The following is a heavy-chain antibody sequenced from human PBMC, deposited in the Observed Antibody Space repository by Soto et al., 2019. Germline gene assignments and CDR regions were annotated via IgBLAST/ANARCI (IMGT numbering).Heavy chain of an antibody. CDR2: ISYDGSNK. V-gene: IGHV3-30-3*01. Sequence: QVQLVESGGGVVQPGRSLRLSCAASGFTFSSYAMHWVRQAPGKGLERVAGISYDGSNKYYADSVKGRFTISRDNSKNTLYLQMNSLRAEDTAVYSCARADVSIAAAGPYYYYYGMDVWGQGATVTVSS. CDR3: ARADVSIAAAGPYYYYYGMDV. CDR1: GFTFSSYA. D-gene: IGHD6-13*01. J-gene: IGHJ6*02.